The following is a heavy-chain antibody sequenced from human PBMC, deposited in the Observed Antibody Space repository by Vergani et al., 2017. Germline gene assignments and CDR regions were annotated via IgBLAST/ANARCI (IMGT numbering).Heavy chain of an antibody. J-gene: IGHJ2*01. CDR1: GDSIISRSYY. V-gene: IGHV4-39*01. CDR2: IYNSGNG. CDR3: ASGKYYAXRTSHFRGRYFDV. Sequence: QMQLQESGPGLVKASETLCLTCTVSGDSIISRSYYWGWIRPPPGKGLEWIGSIYNSGNGDSSSSLKSRVTISADTSKNQFSLRLTSVTAADTAVYYCASGKYYAXRTSHFRGRYFDVWGRGTLVTVPS. D-gene: IGHD3-16*01.